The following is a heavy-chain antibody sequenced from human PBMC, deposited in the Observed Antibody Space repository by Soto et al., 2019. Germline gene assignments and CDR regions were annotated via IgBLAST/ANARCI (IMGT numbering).Heavy chain of an antibody. J-gene: IGHJ6*02. CDR2: LYNTGST. Sequence: PSETLSLTCAVYGGSFSGYYWSWIRQPPGKGLEWIGYLYNTGSTIYNPSLKSRVTISVDTSKNQFSLKMNSVTAADTAVYYCARVPYVWGQGTTVTVSS. CDR3: ARVPYV. V-gene: IGHV4-59*12. CDR1: GGSFSGYY.